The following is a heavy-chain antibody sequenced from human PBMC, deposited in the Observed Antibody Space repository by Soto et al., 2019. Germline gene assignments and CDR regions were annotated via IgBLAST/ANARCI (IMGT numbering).Heavy chain of an antibody. V-gene: IGHV4-30-2*06. J-gene: IGHJ4*02. Sequence: QLQLQESGSGLVRPSQTLSLTCTVSGASIGSGSYSWNWIRQSPGKGLEWIGYLHHSGDTYFNPSLRRRVSLSVDRSNHQFSLKLISVAAADPAVYYCARFPLWFGELDYWGQGALVTVSS. CDR1: GASIGSGSYS. D-gene: IGHD3-10*01. CDR2: LHHSGDT. CDR3: ARFPLWFGELDY.